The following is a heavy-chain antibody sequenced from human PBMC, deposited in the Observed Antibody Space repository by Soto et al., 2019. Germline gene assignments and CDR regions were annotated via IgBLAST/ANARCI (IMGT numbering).Heavy chain of an antibody. Sequence: SVKVSCKASGGTFSSYAISWVRQAPGQGLEWMGGIIPIFGTANYAQKFQGRVTITADESTSTAYMELSSLRSEDTAVYYCARERVLMVYAADHYYYSGMDVWGQGTTVTVSS. V-gene: IGHV1-69*13. D-gene: IGHD2-8*01. J-gene: IGHJ6*02. CDR2: IIPIFGTA. CDR3: ARERVLMVYAADHYYYSGMDV. CDR1: GGTFSSYA.